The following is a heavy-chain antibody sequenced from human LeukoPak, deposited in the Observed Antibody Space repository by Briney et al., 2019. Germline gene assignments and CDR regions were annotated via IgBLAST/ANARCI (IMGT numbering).Heavy chain of an antibody. V-gene: IGHV1-18*01. CDR3: ARDLAGAAAGTIPLFDY. CDR1: GYTFTSFG. D-gene: IGHD6-13*01. J-gene: IGHJ4*02. CDR2: ISAFHGNT. Sequence: ASVKVSCKASGYTFTSFGISWMRQAPGQGLEWMGWISAFHGNTNHAQKLQGRVTMTTDTSTSTAYMELRSLRSDDTAVYYCARDLAGAAAGTIPLFDYWGQGTLVTVSS.